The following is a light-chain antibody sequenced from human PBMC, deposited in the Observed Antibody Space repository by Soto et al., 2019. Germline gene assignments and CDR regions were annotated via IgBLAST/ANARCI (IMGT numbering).Light chain of an antibody. J-gene: IGKJ3*01. CDR1: QDIRNY. V-gene: IGKV1-27*01. CDR3: HSYNTAAFT. Sequence: DIQMTQSPSSLSASVGDRVTITCRASQDIRNYLAWYQQRPGKVPTLLIYAASTLQSGVPSRFSGSGSGTDHTLTISSLQPEDVATYYCHSYNTAAFTFGPGTKVDI. CDR2: AAS.